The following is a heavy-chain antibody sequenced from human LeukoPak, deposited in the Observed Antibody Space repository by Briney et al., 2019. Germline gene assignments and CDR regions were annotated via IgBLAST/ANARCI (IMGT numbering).Heavy chain of an antibody. CDR2: ISGSGGST. V-gene: IGHV3-23*01. J-gene: IGHJ4*02. D-gene: IGHD3-10*01. Sequence: GSLRLXXAASGFTFSSYAMSWVRRSPGKGLEWVSAISGSGGSTYYADSVKGRFTISRDNSKNTLYLQMNSLRAEDTAVYYCAKTSYYYGSGSYWDYFDYWGQGTLVTVSS. CDR1: GFTFSSYA. CDR3: AKTSYYYGSGSYWDYFDY.